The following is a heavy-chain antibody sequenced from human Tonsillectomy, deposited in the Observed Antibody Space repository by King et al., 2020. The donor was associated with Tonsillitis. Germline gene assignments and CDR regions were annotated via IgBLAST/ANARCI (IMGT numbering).Heavy chain of an antibody. CDR3: ARDGWWEPTSCFYYGMGV. J-gene: IGHJ6*02. Sequence: VQLVESGGGVVQPGRSLRLSCAASGFTFSSYAMHWVRQAPGKGLEWVAVISYDGSNKYFADSVKGRFTISRDNSKNTLYLQMNSLRAEDTAVYYCARDGWWEPTSCFYYGMGVWGQGTPVSVSS. CDR1: GFTFSSYA. D-gene: IGHD2-15*01. V-gene: IGHV3-30-3*01. CDR2: ISYDGSNK.